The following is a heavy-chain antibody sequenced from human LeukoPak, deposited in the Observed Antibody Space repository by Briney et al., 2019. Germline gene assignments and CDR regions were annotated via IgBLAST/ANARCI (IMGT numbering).Heavy chain of an antibody. V-gene: IGHV3-48*01. D-gene: IGHD3-10*01. CDR2: ISSSSSTI. Sequence: GSLRLSCAASGFTFSSYSMNWVRQAPGKGLEWVSYISSSSSTIYYADSVKGRFTISRDNSKNTLYLQMNSLRAEDTAVYYCAKSYGSGNNWGQGTLVTVSS. CDR1: GFTFSSYS. J-gene: IGHJ4*02. CDR3: AKSYGSGNN.